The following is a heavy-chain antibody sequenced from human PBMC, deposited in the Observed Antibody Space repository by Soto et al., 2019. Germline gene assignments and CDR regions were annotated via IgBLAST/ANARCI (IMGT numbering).Heavy chain of an antibody. CDR1: AGSSTISNSY. CDR3: ARHRIEVVWRGFDF. V-gene: IGHV4-39*01. D-gene: IGHD1-1*01. J-gene: IGHJ4*02. Sequence: PSETLSLTCTVSAGSSTISNSYWGWLRQPPGKGLQWIVSSSYNGGTFYNPSLKGRVAISVDTSKKQSSLQVTSVTAADTADYYCARHRIEVVWRGFDFWGQGSPVTVSS. CDR2: SSYNGGT.